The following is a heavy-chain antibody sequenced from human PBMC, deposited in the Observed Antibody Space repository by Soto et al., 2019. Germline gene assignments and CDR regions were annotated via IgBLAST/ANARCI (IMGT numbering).Heavy chain of an antibody. CDR3: ARDGGYGSGSREDY. D-gene: IGHD3-10*01. CDR1: GFSFSSYG. J-gene: IGHJ4*02. CDR2: IWYDGSNK. Sequence: VQLVESGGGVVQPGRSLRLSCAASGFSFSSYGMHWVRQAPGKGLEWVAIIWYDGSNKYYADSVKGRFTISRDNSKNTLYLQMNSLRAEDTAVYYCARDGGYGSGSREDYWGQGTLVTVSS. V-gene: IGHV3-33*01.